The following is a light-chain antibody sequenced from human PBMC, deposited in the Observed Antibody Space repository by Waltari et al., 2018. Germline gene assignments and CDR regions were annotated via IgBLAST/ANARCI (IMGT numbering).Light chain of an antibody. V-gene: IGKV3-11*01. J-gene: IGKJ4*01. CDR3: QQRSNWLT. CDR1: QSVSSY. CDR2: DAS. Sequence: EIVLTQSPATLSLPPGERATLSCRASQSVSSYLAWYQQKPGQAPRLLIYDASNRATGIPARSSGSGSGTDFTLTISSLEPEDFAVYYCQQRSNWLTFGGGTKVEIK.